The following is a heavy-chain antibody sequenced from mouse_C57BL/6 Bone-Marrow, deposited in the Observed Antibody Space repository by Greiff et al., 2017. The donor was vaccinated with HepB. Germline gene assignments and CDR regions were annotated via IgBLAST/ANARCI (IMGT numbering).Heavy chain of an antibody. CDR3: AREDTTVVADFDY. CDR1: GYTFTSYW. D-gene: IGHD1-1*01. V-gene: IGHV1-69*01. CDR2: IDPSDSYT. J-gene: IGHJ2*01. Sequence: QVQLQQPGAELVMPGASVKLSCKASGYTFTSYWMHWVKQRPGQGLEWIGEIDPSDSYTNYNQKFKGKSTLTVDKSSSTAYMQLSSLTSEDSAVYYCAREDTTVVADFDYWCQGTTLTVSS.